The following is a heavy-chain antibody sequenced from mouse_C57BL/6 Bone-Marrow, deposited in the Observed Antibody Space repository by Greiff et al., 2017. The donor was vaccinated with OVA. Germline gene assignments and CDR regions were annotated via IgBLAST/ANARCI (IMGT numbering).Heavy chain of an antibody. Sequence: QVQLQQSGAELARPGASVKLSCKASGYTFTSYGISWVKQRTGQGLEWIGEIYPRSGNTYYNEKFKGKATLTADKSSSTAYMELRSLTSEDSAVYFCARRYSSGYYAMDYWGQGTSVTVSS. CDR1: GYTFTSYG. V-gene: IGHV1-81*01. CDR3: ARRYSSGYYAMDY. J-gene: IGHJ4*01. D-gene: IGHD3-2*02. CDR2: IYPRSGNT.